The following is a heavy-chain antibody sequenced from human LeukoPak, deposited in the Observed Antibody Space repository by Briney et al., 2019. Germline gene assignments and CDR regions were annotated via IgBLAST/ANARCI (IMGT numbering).Heavy chain of an antibody. CDR2: ISRGSSYI. CDR3: ARDAHAYYDFWSGYPEARFDY. Sequence: GGSLRLSCAASGFIFSNFPMNWVRQAPGKGLEWASFISRGSSYIYYADSVKGRFTTSRDNAKNSLFLQMNSLRAEDTAVYYCARDAHAYYDFWSGYPEARFDYWGQGTLVTVSS. D-gene: IGHD3-3*01. V-gene: IGHV3-21*01. CDR1: GFIFSNFP. J-gene: IGHJ4*02.